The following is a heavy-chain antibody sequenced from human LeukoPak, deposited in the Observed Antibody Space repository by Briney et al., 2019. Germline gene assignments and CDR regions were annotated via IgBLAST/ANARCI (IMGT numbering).Heavy chain of an antibody. V-gene: IGHV4-39*01. CDR1: GVSISSSNSY. CDR3: ASNPTYDYVWGSYRWIDY. Sequence: PSETLSLTCTVSGVSISSSNSYWGWIRQPPGKGLEWIGSIYYSGNTYYNASLKSQVSISIDTSKNQFSLKLTSVTAADTAVYYCASNPTYDYVWGSYRWIDYWGQGTLVTVSS. CDR2: IYYSGNT. D-gene: IGHD3-16*02. J-gene: IGHJ4*02.